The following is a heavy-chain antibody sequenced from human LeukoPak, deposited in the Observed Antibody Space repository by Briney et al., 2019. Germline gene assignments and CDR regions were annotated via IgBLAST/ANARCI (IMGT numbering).Heavy chain of an antibody. V-gene: IGHV4-4*08. CDR1: GGSISTYY. CDR3: ARRDDSSGYHKIFDY. CDR2: IYSSGST. J-gene: IGHJ4*02. D-gene: IGHD3-22*01. Sequence: PSETLSLTCTVSGGSISTYYWSWIRQSPGKGLEWIGYIYSSGSTYYNPSLKSRVTISIDTSKNQFYLKLSSLTAADTAVYYCARRDDSSGYHKIFDYWGPGTLVTVSS.